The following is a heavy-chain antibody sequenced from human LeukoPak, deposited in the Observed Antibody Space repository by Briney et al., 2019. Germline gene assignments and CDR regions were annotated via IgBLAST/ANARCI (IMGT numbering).Heavy chain of an antibody. CDR1: GYSFTRYY. Sequence: ASVKVSCKAFGYSFTRYYMHWVRQAPGQGLEWMGIIDPSGGSTTYAQKFQGRVTMTRDMSTSTVYMELSSLRSEDTAVYYCARGDYSYGFDLASELGYWGQGTLVTVSS. J-gene: IGHJ4*02. CDR3: ARGDYSYGFDLASELGY. V-gene: IGHV1-46*01. CDR2: IDPSGGST. D-gene: IGHD5-18*01.